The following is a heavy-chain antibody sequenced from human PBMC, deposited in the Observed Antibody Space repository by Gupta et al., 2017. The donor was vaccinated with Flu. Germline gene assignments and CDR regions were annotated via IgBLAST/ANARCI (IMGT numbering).Heavy chain of an antibody. D-gene: IGHD5-12*01. Sequence: QVQLQESGPGLVKPSETLSLTCAVSGYSISSGYYWGWIRQPPGKGLEWIGSIYHSGSTYYNPSLKSRVTISVDTSKNQFSLKLSSVTAADTAVYYCARDGYSGYDYTPAIDYWGQGTLVTVSA. CDR1: GYSISSGYY. V-gene: IGHV4-38-2*02. CDR3: ARDGYSGYDYTPAIDY. CDR2: IYHSGST. J-gene: IGHJ4*02.